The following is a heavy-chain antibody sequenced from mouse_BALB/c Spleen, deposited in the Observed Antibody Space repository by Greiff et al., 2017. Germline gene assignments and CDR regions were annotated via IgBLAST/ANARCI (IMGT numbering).Heavy chain of an antibody. CDR1: GYTFTDYN. D-gene: IGHD1-1*01. CDR3: AREEDYYGSIYRFAY. V-gene: IGHV1S29*02. J-gene: IGHJ3*01. CDR2: IYPYNGGT. Sequence: VQLQQSGPELVKPGASVKISCKASGYTFTDYNMHWVRQSHGKSLEWIGYIYPYNGGTGYNQKFKSKATLSVDNSSSTAYMELRSLTSEDSAVYYCAREEDYYGSIYRFAYWGQGTLVTVSA.